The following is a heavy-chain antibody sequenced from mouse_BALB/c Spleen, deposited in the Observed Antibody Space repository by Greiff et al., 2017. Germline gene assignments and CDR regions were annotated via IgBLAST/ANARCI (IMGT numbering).Heavy chain of an antibody. CDR2: IWAGGST. J-gene: IGHJ3*01. CDR1: GFSLTSYG. Sequence: VQLQQSGPGLEAPSQSLSITCTVSGFSLTSYGVHWVRQPPGKGLEWLGVIWAGGSTNYNSALMSRLSISKDNSKSQVFLKMNSLQTDDTAMYYCASPYYGSSYGFAYWGQGTLVTVSA. CDR3: ASPYYGSSYGFAY. D-gene: IGHD1-1*01. V-gene: IGHV2-9*02.